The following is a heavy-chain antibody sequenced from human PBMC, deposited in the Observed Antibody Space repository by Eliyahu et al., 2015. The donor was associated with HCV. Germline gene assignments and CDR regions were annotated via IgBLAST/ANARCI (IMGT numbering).Heavy chain of an antibody. Sequence: EVQLVESGGGLVQPGGSLRLSCAASGFTFSSYSMNWVRQAPGKGLGWVSYISSSSSTIYYADSVKGRFTISRDNAKNSLYLQMNSLRAEDTAVYYCARDERTYYDYVWGSYRPHYFDYWGQGTLVTVSS. CDR3: ARDERTYYDYVWGSYRPHYFDY. J-gene: IGHJ4*02. V-gene: IGHV3-48*01. CDR1: GFTFSSYS. CDR2: ISSSSSTI. D-gene: IGHD3-16*02.